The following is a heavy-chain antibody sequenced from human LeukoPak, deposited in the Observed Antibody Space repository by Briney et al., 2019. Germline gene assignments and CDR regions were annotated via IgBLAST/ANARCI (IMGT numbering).Heavy chain of an antibody. Sequence: GGSLRLSCAASGFTSSNYAMSWVRQAPGKGLEWVSAISGSGGSTYYADSVKGRFTISRDNSKNTLYLQMNSLRAEDTAVYYCAKDTSSSWTSIPFDYWGQGTLVTVSS. CDR3: AKDTSSSWTSIPFDY. V-gene: IGHV3-23*01. J-gene: IGHJ4*02. D-gene: IGHD6-13*01. CDR1: GFTSSNYA. CDR2: ISGSGGST.